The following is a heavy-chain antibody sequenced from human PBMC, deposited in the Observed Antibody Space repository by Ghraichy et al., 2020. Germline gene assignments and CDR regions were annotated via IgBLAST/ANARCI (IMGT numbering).Heavy chain of an antibody. J-gene: IGHJ4*02. CDR3: AHLLVVVPAAKPFDY. V-gene: IGHV2-5*01. Sequence: SGPTLVKPTQTLTLTCTFSGFSLSTSGVGVGWIRQPPGKALEWLALIYWNDDKRYSPSLKSRLTITKDTSKNQVVLTMTNMDPVDTATYYCAHLLVVVPAAKPFDYWGQGTLVTVSS. CDR1: GFSLSTSGVG. D-gene: IGHD2-2*01. CDR2: IYWNDDK.